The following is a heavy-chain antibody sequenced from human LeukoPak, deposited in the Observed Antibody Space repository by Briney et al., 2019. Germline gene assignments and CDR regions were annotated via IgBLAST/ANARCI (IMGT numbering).Heavy chain of an antibody. D-gene: IGHD4-17*01. Sequence: SETLSLTCAVSDDSFSSHYRTWIRQPPGKGLEWIGDISYIGSTNYNPSLKSRVTISIDTSKNQFSLELSSVTGADAAVYYCARDLVTVTKGLDIWGQGRMVSVSS. J-gene: IGHJ3*02. CDR1: DDSFSSHY. CDR2: ISYIGST. V-gene: IGHV4-59*11. CDR3: ARDLVTVTKGLDI.